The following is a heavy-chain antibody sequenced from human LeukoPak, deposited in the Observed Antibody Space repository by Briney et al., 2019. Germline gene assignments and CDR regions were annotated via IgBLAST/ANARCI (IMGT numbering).Heavy chain of an antibody. CDR3: ARVLRPAYDFWSGYHDRLHYGMDV. D-gene: IGHD3-3*01. J-gene: IGHJ6*02. CDR2: ISSSSSYI. V-gene: IGHV3-21*01. Sequence: PGGSLSLSCAASGFTFSSYRMNWVRQAPGKGLEWVSSISSSSSYIYYADSVKGRFTISRDNAKNSLYLQMNSLRAEDTAVYYCARVLRPAYDFWSGYHDRLHYGMDVWGQGTTVTVSS. CDR1: GFTFSSYR.